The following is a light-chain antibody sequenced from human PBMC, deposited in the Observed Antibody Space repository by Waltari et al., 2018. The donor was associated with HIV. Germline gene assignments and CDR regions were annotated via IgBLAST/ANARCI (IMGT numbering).Light chain of an antibody. CDR3: QQSYTTLYT. J-gene: IGKJ2*01. CDR1: QRISSS. V-gene: IGKV1-39*01. Sequence: DIHWTQSPSSLSASVGDRVTITCRASQRISSSLNWYQHRPGKAPNLIIFDTSSLQSGVPSRFNGSGSGTDFTLTISSLQPEDFVTYYCQQSYTTLYTFGQGTRLEIK. CDR2: DTS.